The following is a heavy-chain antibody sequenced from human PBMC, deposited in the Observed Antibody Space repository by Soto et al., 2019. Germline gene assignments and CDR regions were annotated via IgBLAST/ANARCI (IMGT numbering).Heavy chain of an antibody. V-gene: IGHV3-30*03. D-gene: IGHD3-10*01. CDR2: ISYDGSNQ. Sequence: VQLVESGGGLVQPGGSLRLSCAASGFTFNSHGMHWVRQAPGKGLEWVAVISYDGSNQYYGDSLKGRFTISRDNSKNTLTLQMNSLGTEDTAVYYCASDRGYYSSETASLYYGMDVWGQGTTVTVSS. CDR1: GFTFNSHG. CDR3: ASDRGYYSSETASLYYGMDV. J-gene: IGHJ6*02.